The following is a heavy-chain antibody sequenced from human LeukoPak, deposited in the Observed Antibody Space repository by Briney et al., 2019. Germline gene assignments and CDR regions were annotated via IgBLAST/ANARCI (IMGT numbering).Heavy chain of an antibody. V-gene: IGHV3-23*01. CDR3: AKDQLLRLRYSDWRGSGYFDY. D-gene: IGHD3-9*01. J-gene: IGHJ4*02. Sequence: GGSLRLSCAASGFTFSSYAMSWVRQAPGKGLGWVSAISGSGGSTYYADSVKGRFTISRDNSKNTLYLQMNSLRAEDTAVYYCAKDQLLRLRYSDWRGSGYFDYWGQGTLVTVSS. CDR1: GFTFSSYA. CDR2: ISGSGGST.